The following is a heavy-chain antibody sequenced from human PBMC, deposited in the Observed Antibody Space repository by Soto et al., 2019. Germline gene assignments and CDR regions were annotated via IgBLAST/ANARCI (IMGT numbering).Heavy chain of an antibody. CDR2: IHSSSRYI. CDR3: ARGSQNFWMREDAFDI. V-gene: IGHV3-21*01. J-gene: IGHJ3*02. Sequence: EVQLVESGGGQVKPGGSLRLSCAASGFSFSTYSMNWVRQAPGKGLEWVSSIHSSSRYIYYADSVKGRFTISRDNAKNSLFLKMSSLGAEDTAVYYCARGSQNFWMREDAFDIWGQGTMVSVSS. CDR1: GFSFSTYS. D-gene: IGHD3-3*01.